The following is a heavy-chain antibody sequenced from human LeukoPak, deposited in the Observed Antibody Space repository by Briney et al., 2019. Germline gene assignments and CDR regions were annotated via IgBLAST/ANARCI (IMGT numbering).Heavy chain of an antibody. CDR3: ARGKYYDILTGHSIWEDYYYYAMDV. J-gene: IGHJ6*02. Sequence: ASVKVSCKASGDTFSRDDINWVRQATGQGLEWMGWMKPHSGNTGSAQKFQDRVTMSMDTSTNTAYMELSSLTSEDTAVYYCARGKYYDILTGHSIWEDYYYYAMDVWGQGTTVAVSS. CDR2: MKPHSGNT. CDR1: GDTFSRDD. V-gene: IGHV1-8*01. D-gene: IGHD3-9*01.